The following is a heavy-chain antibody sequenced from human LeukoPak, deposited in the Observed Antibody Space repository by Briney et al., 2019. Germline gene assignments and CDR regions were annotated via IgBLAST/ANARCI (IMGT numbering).Heavy chain of an antibody. J-gene: IGHJ4*02. Sequence: GASVKVSCKASGYTFTSYDINWVRQAPGQGLEWMGWINPNSGGTNYAQKFQGWVTMTRDTSISTAYMELSRLRSDDTAVYYCARDCSSTSCYTAYWGQGTLVTVSS. V-gene: IGHV1-2*04. D-gene: IGHD2-2*02. CDR3: ARDCSSTSCYTAY. CDR1: GYTFTSYD. CDR2: INPNSGGT.